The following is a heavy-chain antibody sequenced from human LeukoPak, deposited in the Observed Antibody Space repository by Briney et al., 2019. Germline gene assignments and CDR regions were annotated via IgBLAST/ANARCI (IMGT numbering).Heavy chain of an antibody. CDR1: GFTFSSYA. D-gene: IGHD6-13*01. V-gene: IGHV3-30-3*01. Sequence: PGGSLRLSCAASGFTFSSYAMHWVRQAPGKGLEWVAVISYGGSNKYYADSVKGRFTISRDNSKNTLYLQMNSLRAEDTAVYYCARDRRPSIAAAGLFDYWGQGTLVTVSS. CDR3: ARDRRPSIAAAGLFDY. J-gene: IGHJ4*02. CDR2: ISYGGSNK.